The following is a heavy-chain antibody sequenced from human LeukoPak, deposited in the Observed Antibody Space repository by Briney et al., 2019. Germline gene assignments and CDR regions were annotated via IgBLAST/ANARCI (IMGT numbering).Heavy chain of an antibody. V-gene: IGHV3-33*01. CDR1: GFTFCRYG. Sequence: GGSLRLSCTPSGFTFCRYGMHWVRQAPGKGLEWVAVIWYDGSNKYYADSVKGRFTISRDNSKNTLYLQMNSLRAEDTAVYYCASTSGWYEPIDYWGPGTLVTVSS. D-gene: IGHD6-19*01. CDR2: IWYDGSNK. CDR3: ASTSGWYEPIDY. J-gene: IGHJ4*02.